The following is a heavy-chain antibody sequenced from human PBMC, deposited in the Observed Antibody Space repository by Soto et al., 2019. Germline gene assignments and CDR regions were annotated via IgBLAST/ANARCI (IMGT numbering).Heavy chain of an antibody. V-gene: IGHV1-8*02. D-gene: IGHD2-15*01. Sequence: QVKLVQSGAEVKKPGASVKVSCKASGYTFTSYDINWVRQATGQGLECMGWMNTNSGNTGYEQKFQGRVTMTRNTSIRTAYRQLSSLISEETAVYYCARGFRSRRLVAATPFDYWGQGTLVTVSA. CDR2: MNTNSGNT. J-gene: IGHJ4*02. CDR3: ARGFRSRRLVAATPFDY. CDR1: GYTFTSYD.